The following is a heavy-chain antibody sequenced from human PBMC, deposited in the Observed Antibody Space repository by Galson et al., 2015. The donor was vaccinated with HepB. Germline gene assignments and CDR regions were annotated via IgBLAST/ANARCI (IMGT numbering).Heavy chain of an antibody. D-gene: IGHD4-23*01. V-gene: IGHV1-69*13. J-gene: IGHJ4*02. Sequence: SVKVSCKASGGTFSSYAISWVRQAPGQGLEWMGGIIPIFGTANYAQKFQGRVTITADESTSTAYMELSSLRSEDTAVYYCASERGGPAVGGNYFDYWGQGTLVTVSS. CDR2: IIPIFGTA. CDR1: GGTFSSYA. CDR3: ASERGGPAVGGNYFDY.